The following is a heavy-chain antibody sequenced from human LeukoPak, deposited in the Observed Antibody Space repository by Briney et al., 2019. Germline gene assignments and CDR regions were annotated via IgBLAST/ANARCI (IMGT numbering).Heavy chain of an antibody. CDR1: GGSISSSGYY. D-gene: IGHD3-16*01. Sequence: PSETLSLTCTVSGGSISSSGYYWSWIRRPPGKGLEWIGYIYHSGSAYYNPSLKSRVTMSVDRSKNQFSLKLSSVTAADTAVYYCARGFEGLALDYWGQGTLVTVSS. J-gene: IGHJ4*02. CDR3: ARGFEGLALDY. CDR2: IYHSGSA. V-gene: IGHV4-30-2*01.